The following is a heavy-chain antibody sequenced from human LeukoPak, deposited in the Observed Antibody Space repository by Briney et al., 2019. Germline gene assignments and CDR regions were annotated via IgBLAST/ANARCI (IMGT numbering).Heavy chain of an antibody. D-gene: IGHD1-26*01. CDR1: GYTFTGYY. J-gene: IGHJ6*03. CDR3: ARAFIDSGHSGSFHPYYYYYMDV. CDR2: INPNSGGT. V-gene: IGHV1-2*02. Sequence: ASVKVSCKASGYTFTGYYMHWVRQGPGQGLEWMGWINPNSGGTNYAQKFQGRVTMTRDTSISTAYMELSRLRSDDTAVYYCARAFIDSGHSGSFHPYYYYYMDVWGKGTTVTVSS.